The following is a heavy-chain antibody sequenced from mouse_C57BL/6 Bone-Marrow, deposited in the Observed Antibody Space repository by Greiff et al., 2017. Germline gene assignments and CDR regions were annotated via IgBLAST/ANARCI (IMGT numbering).Heavy chain of an antibody. D-gene: IGHD2-5*01. J-gene: IGHJ4*01. CDR2: ISDGGSYT. V-gene: IGHV5-4*01. CDR1: GFTFSSYA. Sequence: EVKLVESGGGLVKPGGSLKLSCAASGFTFSSYAMSWVRQTPEKRLEWVATISDGGSYTYYPDNVKGRFTISRDNAKNNLYLQMSHLKSEDTAMYYCARDRYSNYAYAMDYWGQGTSVTVSS. CDR3: ARDRYSNYAYAMDY.